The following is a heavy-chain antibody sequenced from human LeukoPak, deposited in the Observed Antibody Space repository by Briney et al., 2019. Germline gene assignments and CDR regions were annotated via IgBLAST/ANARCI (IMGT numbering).Heavy chain of an antibody. Sequence: ASVKVSCKASGSTDYYMHWVRQAPGQRLEWMGWINPKSGGTNYVQKFQGRVTMTRDTSISTAYMDLSSLRSDDTAVYYCARGSLWFGSKFDYWGQGTLVTVSS. J-gene: IGHJ4*02. V-gene: IGHV1-2*02. CDR1: GSTDYY. CDR3: ARGSLWFGSKFDY. D-gene: IGHD3-10*01. CDR2: INPKSGGT.